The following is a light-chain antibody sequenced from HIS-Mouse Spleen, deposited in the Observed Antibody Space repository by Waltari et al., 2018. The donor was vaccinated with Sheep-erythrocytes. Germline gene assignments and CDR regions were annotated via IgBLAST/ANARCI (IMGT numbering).Light chain of an antibody. V-gene: IGLV3-1*01. CDR2: QAS. J-gene: IGLJ2*01. CDR1: KLGDKY. CDR3: QAWDSSTAV. Sequence: SYELTQPPSVSVSPGQTASITCSGDKLGDKYACWYQQKPGQSPVLVIYQASKRPSGSPGRFSGSNSGNTATLTISGTQAMDEADYYCQAWDSSTAVFGGGTKLTVL.